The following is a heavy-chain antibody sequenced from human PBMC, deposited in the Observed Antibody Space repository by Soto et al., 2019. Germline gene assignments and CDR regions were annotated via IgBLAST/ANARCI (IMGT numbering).Heavy chain of an antibody. CDR1: EFTFSSYA. CDR2: ISGSGGST. CDR3: AKDLTVIAVAGPFFDY. J-gene: IGHJ4*02. V-gene: IGHV3-23*01. Sequence: GGSLRLSCAASEFTFSSYAMSWVRQAAGKGLEWVSAISGSGGSTYYADSVKGRFTISRDNSKNTLYLQMNSLRAEDTAVYYCAKDLTVIAVAGPFFDYWGQGTLVTVSS. D-gene: IGHD6-19*01.